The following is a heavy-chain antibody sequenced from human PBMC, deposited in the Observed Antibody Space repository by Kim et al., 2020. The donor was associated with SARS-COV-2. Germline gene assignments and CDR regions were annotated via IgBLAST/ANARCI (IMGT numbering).Heavy chain of an antibody. V-gene: IGHV3-49*03. Sequence: GGSLRLSCTASGFTFGDYAMSWFRQAPGKGLEWVGFIRSKAYGGTTEYAASVKGRFTISRDESKSIAYLQMNSLKTEDTAVYYCTRDIRDRTGAPSGWGQGTLVTVSS. CDR1: GFTFGDYA. D-gene: IGHD1-26*01. CDR2: IRSKAYGGTT. CDR3: TRDIRDRTGAPSG. J-gene: IGHJ4*02.